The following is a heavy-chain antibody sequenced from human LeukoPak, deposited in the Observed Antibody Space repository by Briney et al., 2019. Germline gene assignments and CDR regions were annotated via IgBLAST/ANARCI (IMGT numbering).Heavy chain of an antibody. V-gene: IGHV3-74*01. CDR3: VRGGGSFDY. Sequence: GGSLRLTCAASGFTFSSSWMHWVRQAPGKGLVWVSRISSDGSSTSYADFVKGRFTISRDNAKNSLYLQMNSLRAEDTAVYYCVRGGGSFDYWGQGTLVTVSS. CDR2: ISSDGSST. D-gene: IGHD3-16*01. CDR1: GFTFSSSW. J-gene: IGHJ4*02.